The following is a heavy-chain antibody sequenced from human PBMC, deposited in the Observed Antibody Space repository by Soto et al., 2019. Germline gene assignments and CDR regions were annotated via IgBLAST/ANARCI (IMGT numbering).Heavy chain of an antibody. Sequence: GGSLRLSCAASGFTFDDYAMHWVRQAPGKGLEWVSGISWNSGSIGYADSVKGRFTISRDNAKNSLYLQMNSLRAEDTALYYCAKVELRLGELSLYPLSDYWGQGTLGTVPS. CDR3: AKVELRLGELSLYPLSDY. D-gene: IGHD3-16*02. V-gene: IGHV3-9*01. J-gene: IGHJ4*02. CDR1: GFTFDDYA. CDR2: ISWNSGSI.